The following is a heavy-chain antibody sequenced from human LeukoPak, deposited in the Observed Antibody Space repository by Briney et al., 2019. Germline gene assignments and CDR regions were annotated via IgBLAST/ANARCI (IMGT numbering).Heavy chain of an antibody. Sequence: GGSLRLSCGASGFTCSNDAMQWVRQTAGKGLEWVATISYDGTYEYYADSVKGRFTISRDNSKNTVSLQMNSLRTEDTAVYYCGSVIDYWGQGTLVTVSS. CDR3: GSVIDY. CDR1: GFTCSNDA. V-gene: IGHV3-30*04. J-gene: IGHJ4*02. D-gene: IGHD2/OR15-2a*01. CDR2: ISYDGTYE.